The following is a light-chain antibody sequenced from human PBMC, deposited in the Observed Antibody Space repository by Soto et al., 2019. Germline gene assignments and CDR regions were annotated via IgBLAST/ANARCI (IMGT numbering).Light chain of an antibody. CDR3: QQTGSSPWT. Sequence: EIVLTQSPGTLSLSPGERATISCRASQSVSSSFLAWYQQKPGHAPRLLIYGASNRATGIPERFSGSESGKYFTHTISRLEPEDFSMYYCQQTGSSPWTFGQGTKVEIK. CDR2: GAS. V-gene: IGKV3-20*01. CDR1: QSVSSSF. J-gene: IGKJ1*01.